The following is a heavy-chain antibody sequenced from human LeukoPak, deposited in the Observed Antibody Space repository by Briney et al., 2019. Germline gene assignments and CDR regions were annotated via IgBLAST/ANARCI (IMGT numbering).Heavy chain of an antibody. D-gene: IGHD3-9*01. CDR2: LYNGGNT. Sequence: PGGSLRLSCAASGFTVSSNDMSWVRQAPGKGLEWVSVLYNGGNTYYADSVKGRFTISRDNSKNTLYLQMNSLRAEDTAVYYCARVYFGWFFDYWGQGTLVTVSS. J-gene: IGHJ4*02. CDR3: ARVYFGWFFDY. CDR1: GFTVSSND. V-gene: IGHV3-66*01.